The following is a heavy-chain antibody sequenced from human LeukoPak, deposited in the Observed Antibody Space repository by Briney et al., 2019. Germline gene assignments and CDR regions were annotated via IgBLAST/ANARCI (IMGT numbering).Heavy chain of an antibody. J-gene: IGHJ4*02. CDR1: GYIFSGSY. Sequence: GASVKVSCKASGYIFSGSYLQWVRQAPGQGLEWMGWINPSTGGTKYAKNFQGRVTMTGDTSISTAYMELRSLESDDTAVYYCARDTPNVDTWIGELYVWGQGTPVTVSS. V-gene: IGHV1-2*02. CDR2: INPSTGGT. D-gene: IGHD3-10*01. CDR3: ARDTPNVDTWIGELYV.